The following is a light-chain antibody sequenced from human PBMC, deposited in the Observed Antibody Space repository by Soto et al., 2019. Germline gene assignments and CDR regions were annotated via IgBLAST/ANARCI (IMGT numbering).Light chain of an antibody. J-gene: IGLJ1*01. CDR2: DVT. V-gene: IGLV2-11*01. CDR1: SSDVGGYIY. Sequence: QSALTQPRSVSGSPGQSLTISCTGTSSDVGGYIYVSWYQQYPGKVPKLMIYDVTKRPSGVPDRFSGSKSGNTASLTISGLQAEDEADYYCCSHAGSYTYVFGTGNKLTVL. CDR3: CSHAGSYTYV.